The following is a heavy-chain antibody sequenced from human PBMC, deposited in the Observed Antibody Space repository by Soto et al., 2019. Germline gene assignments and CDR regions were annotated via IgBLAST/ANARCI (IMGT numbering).Heavy chain of an antibody. V-gene: IGHV1-18*01. Sequence: QVQLVQSGAEVKKPGASVKVSCKASGYTFASYAINWMRQAPGQGLEWMGWISAYNGNTNYAQKLQGRVTTTTATTTSPAYMGLRRLRSDGTTVYYCARDPPTPDYWGQGTLVTVSS. CDR2: ISAYNGNT. CDR3: ARDPPTPDY. CDR1: GYTFASYA. J-gene: IGHJ4*02.